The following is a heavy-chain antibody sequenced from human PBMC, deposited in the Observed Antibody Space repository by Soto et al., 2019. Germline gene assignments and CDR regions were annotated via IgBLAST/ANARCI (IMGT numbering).Heavy chain of an antibody. CDR3: ARGSSGWYYYDGMDV. CDR1: GFTFSSYG. CDR2: IWYDGSNK. Sequence: QVQLVESGGGVVQPGRSLRLSCAASGFTFSSYGMHWVRQAPGKGLEWVAVIWYDGSNKYYADSVEGRFTISRDNSKNTRYLPMNSLSAEETAVYYCARGSSGWYYYDGMDVWGQGTTVTVSS. V-gene: IGHV3-33*01. J-gene: IGHJ6*02. D-gene: IGHD6-19*01.